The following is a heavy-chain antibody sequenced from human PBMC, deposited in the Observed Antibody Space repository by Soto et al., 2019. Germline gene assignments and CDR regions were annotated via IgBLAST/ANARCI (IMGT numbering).Heavy chain of an antibody. CDR1: GGSISSGDYY. Sequence: QVQLQESGPGLVKPSQTLSLTCTVSGGSISSGDYYWSWIRQPPGKGLEWIGYIYYSGSTYYNPSHKRRVTISVDPSKNQSSLKLSSVTAADTAVYYCARARGARYFDYWGQGTLVTVSS. CDR3: ARARGARYFDY. V-gene: IGHV4-30-4*01. J-gene: IGHJ4*02. D-gene: IGHD2-15*01. CDR2: IYYSGST.